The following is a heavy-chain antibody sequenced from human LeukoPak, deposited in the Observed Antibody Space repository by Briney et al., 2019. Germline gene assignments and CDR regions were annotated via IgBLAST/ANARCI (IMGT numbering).Heavy chain of an antibody. CDR2: ISGGGDNT. CDR3: ARGGYTYGPGL. CDR1: GFTFSNYA. Sequence: GGSLRLSCAASGFTFSNYAMSWVRQAPGKGLEWVSAISGGGDNTYYADSVKGRFTVSRDNSNSMVFLQMDSLTADDTALYFCARGGYTYGPGLWGQGTLVTVSS. V-gene: IGHV3-23*01. J-gene: IGHJ4*02. D-gene: IGHD5-18*01.